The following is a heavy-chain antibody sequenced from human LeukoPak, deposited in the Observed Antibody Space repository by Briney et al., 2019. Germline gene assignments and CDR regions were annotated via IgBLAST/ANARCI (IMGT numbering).Heavy chain of an antibody. CDR2: ISTSGGST. D-gene: IGHD2-21*02. CDR3: ARDSIVTGEFDY. J-gene: IGHJ4*02. Sequence: GSLRLSCAASGFTFRGYAMSWVRQAPGKGLEWVSAISTSGGSTYYADSVKGRFTISRDNAKNSLYLQMNSLRAEDTAVYYCARDSIVTGEFDYWGQGTLVTVSS. V-gene: IGHV3-23*01. CDR1: GFTFRGYA.